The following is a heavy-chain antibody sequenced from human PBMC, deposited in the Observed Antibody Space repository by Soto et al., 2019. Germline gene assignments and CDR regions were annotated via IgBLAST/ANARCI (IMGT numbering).Heavy chain of an antibody. J-gene: IGHJ6*02. D-gene: IGHD3-22*01. CDR3: ARAPYYYDSSGYYRGMDV. CDR1: GYSFTSYW. Sequence: PGESLKISCKGSGYSFTSYWIGWVRQMPGKGLEWMGIIYPGDSDTRYSPSFQGQVTISADKSISTAYLQWSSLKASDTAVYYCARAPYYYDSSGYYRGMDVWGQGTTVTVSS. V-gene: IGHV5-51*01. CDR2: IYPGDSDT.